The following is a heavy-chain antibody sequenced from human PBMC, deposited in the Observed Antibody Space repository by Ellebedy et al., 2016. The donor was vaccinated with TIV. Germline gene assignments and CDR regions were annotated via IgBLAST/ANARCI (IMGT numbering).Heavy chain of an antibody. CDR2: IYYSGST. V-gene: IGHV4-59*01. D-gene: IGHD1-26*01. CDR1: DDSMTSYY. J-gene: IGHJ6*02. Sequence: SETLSLTCTVSDDSMTSYYWTWVRQPPGKGLDWIGSIYYSGSTYYNPSLKSRVTISEDTSKNQFSLRLRSVTAADTAVYYCAGGSYTPYGMDVWGRGTTVIVSS. CDR3: AGGSYTPYGMDV.